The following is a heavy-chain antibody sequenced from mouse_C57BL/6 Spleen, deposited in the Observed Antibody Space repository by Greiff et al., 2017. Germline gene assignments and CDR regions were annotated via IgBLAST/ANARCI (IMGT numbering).Heavy chain of an antibody. CDR3: ARGYSNSGGFAY. CDR2: IDPSDSYT. D-gene: IGHD2-5*01. J-gene: IGHJ3*01. Sequence: QVQLQQSGPELVMPGASVKLSCKASGYTFTSYWMHWVKQRPGEGLEWIGEIDPSDSYTNYNQKFKGKSTLTVDKSSSTAYMQLSSLTSKVSAFYCWARGYSNSGGFAYWGQGALVTVSA. V-gene: IGHV1-69*01. CDR1: GYTFTSYW.